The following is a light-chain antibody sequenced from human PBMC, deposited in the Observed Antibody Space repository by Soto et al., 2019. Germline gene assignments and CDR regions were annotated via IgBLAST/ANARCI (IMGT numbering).Light chain of an antibody. CDR1: SSDVGSYNL. Sequence: QSALTQPASVSGSPGQSITISCTGTSSDVGSYNLVSWYQQHPGKAPKLMIYEVSKRPSGVSNRFSGSKSGNTASLTISGLQAEDEADYYCCSYADSSTGVFGGGTKVTVL. J-gene: IGLJ3*02. CDR3: CSYADSSTGV. V-gene: IGLV2-23*02. CDR2: EVS.